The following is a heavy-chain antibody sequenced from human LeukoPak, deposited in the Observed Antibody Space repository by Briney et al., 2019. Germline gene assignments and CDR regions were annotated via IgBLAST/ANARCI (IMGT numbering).Heavy chain of an antibody. D-gene: IGHD1-1*01. J-gene: IGHJ4*02. CDR2: IHSTGAT. V-gene: IGHV4-4*07. CDR1: GVSINHYY. Sequence: SETLSLTCSVSGVSINHYYWSWIRQPAGKGLEWIGRIHSTGATDYNPSLKSRLTMSVDTSRNEFPVKLNSVTVADTAFYYCARGLEVGAGRPLDYWGQGTLVTVSS. CDR3: ARGLEVGAGRPLDY.